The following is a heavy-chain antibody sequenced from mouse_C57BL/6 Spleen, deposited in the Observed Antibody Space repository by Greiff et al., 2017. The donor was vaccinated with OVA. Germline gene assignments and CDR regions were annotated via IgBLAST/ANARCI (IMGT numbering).Heavy chain of an antibody. D-gene: IGHD1-1*01. CDR2: IYPGDGDT. Sequence: QVQLQQSGAELVKPGASVKISCKASGYAFSSYWMNWVKQRPGKGLEWIGQIYPGDGDTNYNGKFKGKATLTADKSSSTAYMQLSSLTSEDSAVYFCARVYYYGSSYRGYFDYWGQGTTLTVSS. CDR3: ARVYYYGSSYRGYFDY. V-gene: IGHV1-80*01. J-gene: IGHJ2*01. CDR1: GYAFSSYW.